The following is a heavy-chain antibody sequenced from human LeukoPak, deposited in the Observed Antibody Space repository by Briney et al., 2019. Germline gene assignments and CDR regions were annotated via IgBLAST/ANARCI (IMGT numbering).Heavy chain of an antibody. CDR3: ASEMGYSSSFDY. J-gene: IGHJ4*02. Sequence: PGGSLRLSCSASGFTFSSYAMHWVRQAPGKGLEYVSAISSNGGSTYYADSVKGRFTISRDNAKNSLYLQMNSLRAEDTAVYYCASEMGYSSSFDYWGQGTLVTVSS. V-gene: IGHV3-64*04. CDR2: ISSNGGST. D-gene: IGHD6-13*01. CDR1: GFTFSSYA.